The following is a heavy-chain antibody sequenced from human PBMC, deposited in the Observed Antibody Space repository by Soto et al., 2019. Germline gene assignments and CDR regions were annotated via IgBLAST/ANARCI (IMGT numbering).Heavy chain of an antibody. CDR2: IYYSGST. Sequence: SETVSLTCTVSGGSLSSYYWSWIRQPPGKGLEWIGYIYYSGSTNYNPSLKSRVTISVDTSKNQFSLKLSSVTAADTAIYYCARDGGGYYSFDYWGQGTPVTVSS. CDR1: GGSLSSYY. D-gene: IGHD1-26*01. CDR3: ARDGGGYYSFDY. V-gene: IGHV4-59*12. J-gene: IGHJ4*02.